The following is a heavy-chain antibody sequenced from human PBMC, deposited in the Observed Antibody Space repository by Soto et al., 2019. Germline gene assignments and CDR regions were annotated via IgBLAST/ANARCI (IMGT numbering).Heavy chain of an antibody. D-gene: IGHD2-15*01. J-gene: IGHJ4*02. CDR3: TRQWSDASY. V-gene: IGHV3-73*01. CDR1: GFTFSGSA. CDR2: IRSKANSYAT. Sequence: LRLSCAASGFTFSGSAMHWVRQASGKGLEWVGRIRSKANSYATAYAASVKGRFTISRDDSKNTAYLQMNSLKTEDTAVYYCTRQWSDASYWGQGTLVTVSS.